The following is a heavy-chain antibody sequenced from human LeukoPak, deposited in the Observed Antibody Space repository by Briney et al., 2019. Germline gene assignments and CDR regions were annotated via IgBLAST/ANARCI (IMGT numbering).Heavy chain of an antibody. Sequence: SETLSLTCTVSGGSISSYYWSWIRQPAGKGLEWIGRIYTSGSTNYNPSLKSRVTMSVDTSKIQFSLKLSSLTAADTAVYYCARTYCGGDCPYYCYYYMDVWGKGTTVTVSS. V-gene: IGHV4-4*07. J-gene: IGHJ6*03. CDR2: IYTSGST. CDR1: GGSISSYY. CDR3: ARTYCGGDCPYYCYYYMDV. D-gene: IGHD2-21*01.